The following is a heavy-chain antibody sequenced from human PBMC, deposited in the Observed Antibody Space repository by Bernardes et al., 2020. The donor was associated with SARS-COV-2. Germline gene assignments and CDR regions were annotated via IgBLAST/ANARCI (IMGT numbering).Heavy chain of an antibody. CDR3: ARTRFSPSGQQTVTTHSRGSYFDY. CDR1: GGTFSSYT. J-gene: IGHJ4*02. V-gene: IGHV1-69*02. CDR2: IIPILGIA. D-gene: IGHD4-17*01. Sequence: SVKVSCKASGGTFSSYTISWVRQAPGQGLEWMGRIIPILGIANYAQKFQGRVTITADKSTSTAYMELSSLRSEDTAVYYCARTRFSPSGQQTVTTHSRGSYFDYWGQGTLVTVSS.